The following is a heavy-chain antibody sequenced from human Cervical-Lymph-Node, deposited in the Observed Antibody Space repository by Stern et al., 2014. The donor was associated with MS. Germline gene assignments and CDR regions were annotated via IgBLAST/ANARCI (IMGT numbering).Heavy chain of an antibody. V-gene: IGHV1-2*02. CDR1: GYTFADQH. D-gene: IGHD3-10*01. CDR2: IDPNSGGT. Sequence: LVASGAEVKKPGASVKVSCKASGYTFADQHMHWVRRGAGQGLEWMGWIDPNSGGTNYAQKFQGRVTMTRDTSISTAYMELSRLRSDDTAVYYCARGTLADPWGQGTLVTVSS. J-gene: IGHJ5*02. CDR3: ARGTLADP.